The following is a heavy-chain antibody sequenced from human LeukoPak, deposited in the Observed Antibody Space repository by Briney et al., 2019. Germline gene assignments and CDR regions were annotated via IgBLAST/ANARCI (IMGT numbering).Heavy chain of an antibody. CDR3: AKTSLSDASGHYYYMGV. Sequence: GGSLRLSCAASGFTFDDYGMSWVRQAPGKGLEWVSGINWNGGSTGYADSVKGRFTISRDNSQNTVFLQVNNLRTEDTALYYCAKTSLSDASGHYYYMGVWGKGTTVTVSS. D-gene: IGHD3-3*01. V-gene: IGHV3-20*04. CDR2: INWNGGST. J-gene: IGHJ6*03. CDR1: GFTFDDYG.